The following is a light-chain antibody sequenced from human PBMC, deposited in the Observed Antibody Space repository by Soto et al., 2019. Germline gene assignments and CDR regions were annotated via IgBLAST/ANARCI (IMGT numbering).Light chain of an antibody. V-gene: IGKV1-33*01. CDR1: QYIGNY. CDR3: QQYNSLPLT. J-gene: IGKJ4*01. CDR2: DAS. Sequence: DIQMTQSPSSLSASIGDRVTITCHSSQYIGNYLNWYQQKPGRDPKLLIYDASNLHTGVPSRFSGSGFGRVFPFTINFLRPGDCATYFGQQYNSLPLTFGGGTKLDIK.